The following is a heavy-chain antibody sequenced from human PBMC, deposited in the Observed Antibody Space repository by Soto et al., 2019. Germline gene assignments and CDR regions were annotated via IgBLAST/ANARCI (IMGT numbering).Heavy chain of an antibody. CDR3: ARDVTMVRGVTTQPYYYYGMDV. D-gene: IGHD3-10*01. V-gene: IGHV6-1*01. CDR1: GDSVSSNSAA. CDR2: TYYRSKWYN. Sequence: SQTLSLTCAISGDSVSSNSAAWNWIRQSPSRGLEWLGRTYYRSKWYNDYAVSVKSRITINPDTSKNQFSLKLNSVTPEDAAVYYCARDVTMVRGVTTQPYYYYGMDVWGQGTTVTVSS. J-gene: IGHJ6*02.